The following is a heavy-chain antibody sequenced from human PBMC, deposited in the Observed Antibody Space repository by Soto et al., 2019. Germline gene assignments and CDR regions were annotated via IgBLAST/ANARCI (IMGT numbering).Heavy chain of an antibody. CDR2: MNPNSGNT. D-gene: IGHD6-13*01. CDR3: ARTPPKQPLVDY. CDR1: GYTFTTYD. J-gene: IGHJ4*02. Sequence: QVQLVQSGAAVKKPGASVKVSCEASGYTFTTYDINWVRQATGQGLEWMGWMNPNSGNTGYAQKFQGRVTLTRDTSISTAYMELSSLRSEDTAVYYCARTPPKQPLVDYWGQGTLVTVSS. V-gene: IGHV1-8*01.